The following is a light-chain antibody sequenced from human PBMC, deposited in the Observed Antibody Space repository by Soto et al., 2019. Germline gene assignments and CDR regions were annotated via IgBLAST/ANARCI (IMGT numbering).Light chain of an antibody. J-gene: IGLJ2*01. V-gene: IGLV3-21*02. CDR2: DDS. CDR3: QVWDSTIDHVV. Sequence: SYELTQPPSVSVAPGQPATITCGGNDIGSKSVHWYQQRPGPAPFLVVYDDSDRPSGIPERFSGSNSGSTATLTISRVEAGDEADYFCQVWDSTIDHVVFGGGNKVTVL. CDR1: DIGSKS.